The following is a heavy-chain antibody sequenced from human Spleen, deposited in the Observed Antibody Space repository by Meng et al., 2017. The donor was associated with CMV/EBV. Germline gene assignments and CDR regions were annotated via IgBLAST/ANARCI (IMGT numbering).Heavy chain of an antibody. CDR3: ARQGGTLWSGSSYYFDY. CDR1: GYSFTSYW. D-gene: IGHD3-3*01. CDR2: IYPGDSDT. V-gene: IGHV5-51*01. J-gene: IGHJ4*02. Sequence: GESLKISCKGSGYSFTSYWIGWVRQMPGKGLEWMGIIYPGDSDTRYSPSFQGQVTISADKSISTAYLQWSSLKASDTAMYYCARQGGTLWSGSSYYFDYWGQGTLVTVSS.